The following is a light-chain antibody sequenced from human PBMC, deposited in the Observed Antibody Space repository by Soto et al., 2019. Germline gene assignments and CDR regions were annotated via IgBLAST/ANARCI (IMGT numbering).Light chain of an antibody. V-gene: IGLV2-14*01. CDR3: TSYRSSSIVV. CDR2: DVS. J-gene: IGLJ2*01. CDR1: SSDVGGYNY. Sequence: QSALTQPASVSGSPGQSITISCTGTSSDVGGYNYVSWYQQHPGKAPKLMIYDVSNRPSGVSNRFSGSKSGNTASLTISGLRAEDEADYYCTSYRSSSIVVFGGGTKVTVL.